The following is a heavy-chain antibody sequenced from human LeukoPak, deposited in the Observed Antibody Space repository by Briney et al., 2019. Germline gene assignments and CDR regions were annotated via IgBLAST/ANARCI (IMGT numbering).Heavy chain of an antibody. CDR3: ARQGMFLYYYGSGSHWFDP. CDR1: GYSISSSSYY. D-gene: IGHD3-10*01. J-gene: IGHJ5*02. V-gene: IGHV4-39*01. CDR2: INHSGST. Sequence: SETLSLTCTVSGYSISSSSYYWGWVRQPPGKGLEWIGEINHSGSTNYNPSLKSRVTISVDTSKNQFSLKLSSVTAADTAVYYCARQGMFLYYYGSGSHWFDPWGQGTLVTVSS.